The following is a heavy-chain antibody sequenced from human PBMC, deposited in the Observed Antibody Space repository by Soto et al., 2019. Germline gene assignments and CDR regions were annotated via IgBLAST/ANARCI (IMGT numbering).Heavy chain of an antibody. J-gene: IGHJ4*02. D-gene: IGHD3-9*01. CDR1: GYSINSDYY. Sequence: PSETLSLTCAVSGYSINSDYYWGWIRQPPGKGLEWIGSIYHSGATFYNPSLKSRVTISVDTSRNQFSLKLPSVTAADTAVYHCARTGGGYFNFDYWGQRTLVTVSS. V-gene: IGHV4-38-2*01. CDR3: ARTGGGYFNFDY. CDR2: IYHSGAT.